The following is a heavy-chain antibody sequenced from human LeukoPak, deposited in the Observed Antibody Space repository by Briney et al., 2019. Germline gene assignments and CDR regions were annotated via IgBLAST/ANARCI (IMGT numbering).Heavy chain of an antibody. D-gene: IGHD6-6*01. CDR3: ARGGYSSSSRPFDY. Sequence: KPSEILSLTCTVSGGSISSYYWSWIRQPPGKGLEWIGYIYYSGSTNYNPSLKSRVTISVDTSKNQFSLKLSSVTAADTAVYYCARGGYSSSSRPFDYWGQGTLVTVSS. CDR1: GGSISSYY. CDR2: IYYSGST. V-gene: IGHV4-59*01. J-gene: IGHJ4*02.